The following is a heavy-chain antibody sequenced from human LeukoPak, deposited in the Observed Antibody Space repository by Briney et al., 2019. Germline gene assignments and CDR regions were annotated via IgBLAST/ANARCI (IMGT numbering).Heavy chain of an antibody. CDR1: GGSISSYY. D-gene: IGHD6-19*01. V-gene: IGHV4-4*07. CDR2: IYTSGST. J-gene: IGHJ5*02. CDR3: ARVGVAGTRVDP. Sequence: SEALSLTCTVSGGSISSYYWSWIRQPAGKGLEWIGRIYTSGSTNYNPSLKSRVTMSVDTSKNQFSLKLSSVTAADTAVYYCARVGVAGTRVDPWGQGTLVTVSS.